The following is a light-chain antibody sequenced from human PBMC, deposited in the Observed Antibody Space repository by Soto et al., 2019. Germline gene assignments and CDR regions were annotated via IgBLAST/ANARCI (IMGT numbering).Light chain of an antibody. J-gene: IGKJ1*01. V-gene: IGKV1-5*01. CDR2: DAS. Sequence: DIQMTQSPSTLSASVGDRFTITCRASQSISSWLAWYQQKPGKAPKLLIYDASSLESGVPSRFSGSGSGTEFTLTIGSLQPDEFATYDCQQYNSYSWTFGQGTKVDIK. CDR1: QSISSW. CDR3: QQYNSYSWT.